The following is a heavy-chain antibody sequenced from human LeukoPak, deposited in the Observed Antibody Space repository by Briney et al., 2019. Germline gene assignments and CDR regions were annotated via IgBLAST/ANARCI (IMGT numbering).Heavy chain of an antibody. V-gene: IGHV4-59*12. CDR3: ARDRLEAVAGTRGFDY. CDR2: IYYTGGT. D-gene: IGHD6-19*01. CDR1: GGSIGSNY. Sequence: SETLPLTCTVSGGSIGSNYWTWIRKPPGKGLEYIGYIYYTGGTNYNPSLKSRVTISVDTSKNQFSLKLTSVTAADTAVYFCARDRLEAVAGTRGFDYWGQGILVTVSS. J-gene: IGHJ4*02.